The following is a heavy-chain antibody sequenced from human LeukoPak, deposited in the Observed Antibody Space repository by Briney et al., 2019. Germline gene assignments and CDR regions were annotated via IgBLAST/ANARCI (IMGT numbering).Heavy chain of an antibody. CDR3: ARGSGVTMIVDSFDY. CDR1: GCSFSSNW. D-gene: IGHD3-22*01. V-gene: IGHV3-74*01. CDR2: ITNDGSNT. J-gene: IGHJ4*02. Sequence: AGTLRLSCEASGCSFSSNWMYWGCLCPPQGMVWVSRITNDGSNTVYAGSVEGRFTISRDNARNTLYLQMISLGAEDTAVYFCARGSGVTMIVDSFDYWGQGTLVTVSS.